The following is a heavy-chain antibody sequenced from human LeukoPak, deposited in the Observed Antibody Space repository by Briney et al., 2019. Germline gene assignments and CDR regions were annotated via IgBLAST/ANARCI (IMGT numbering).Heavy chain of an antibody. Sequence: GGSLRLSCAASGFSVGFNYMTWVRQAPGKGLEWVSVIYSGGNTDYADSVKGRFTISRDNSKNTVYLQMNTLRVEDTAVYYCSGGPAGRRYWGQGTLVTVSS. J-gene: IGHJ4*02. CDR3: SGGPAGRRY. V-gene: IGHV3-53*03. CDR2: IYSGGNT. CDR1: GFSVGFNY.